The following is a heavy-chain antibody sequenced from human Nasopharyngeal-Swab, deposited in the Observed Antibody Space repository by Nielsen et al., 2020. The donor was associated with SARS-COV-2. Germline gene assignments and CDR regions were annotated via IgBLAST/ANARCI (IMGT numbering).Heavy chain of an antibody. V-gene: IGHV5-10-1*01. CDR1: GYTFTSYW. J-gene: IGHJ4*02. CDR3: ARHSDVMGSVY. D-gene: IGHD3-16*01. Sequence: KASCKGSGYTFTSYWINWLRQMPGRGLEWMGRLAPSDSTTAYNPSFQGHVTISVDKSISTAFLQWNSLKASDSAMYYCARHSDVMGSVYWGQGTPVTVTS. CDR2: LAPSDSTT.